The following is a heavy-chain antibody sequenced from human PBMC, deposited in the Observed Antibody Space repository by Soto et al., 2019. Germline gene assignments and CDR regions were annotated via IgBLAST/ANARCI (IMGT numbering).Heavy chain of an antibody. CDR3: AKKGPPPYYYYGLDV. V-gene: IGHV1-18*01. CDR2: ISGYNGDT. Sequence: QGHLVQSGAEVKKPGASVKVSCKASGYTFTRYGISWVRQAPGQGLEWMGWISGYNGDTNYAQNLQGRVTMTIDTSTTTAYMELRSLTSDDTAVYYCAKKGPPPYYYYGLDVWGQGTTVTVSS. CDR1: GYTFTRYG. J-gene: IGHJ6*02.